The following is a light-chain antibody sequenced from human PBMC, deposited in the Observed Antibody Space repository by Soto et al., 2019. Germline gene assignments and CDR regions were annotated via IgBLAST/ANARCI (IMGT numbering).Light chain of an antibody. Sequence: EIVVTQSPLSLPVTPGEPASISCKSSQSLLHSNGNTYLDWYLQKPGQSPQLLIYWGSNRAAGVPVRFSGSGYGTDFTLNISRVGAEDVDIYYCMQALHARTVGQVTKVEIK. CDR3: MQALHART. CDR1: QSLLHSNGNTY. J-gene: IGKJ1*01. CDR2: WGS. V-gene: IGKV2-28*01.